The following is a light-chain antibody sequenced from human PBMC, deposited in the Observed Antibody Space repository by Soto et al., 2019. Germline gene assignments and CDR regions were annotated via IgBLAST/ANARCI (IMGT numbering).Light chain of an antibody. CDR2: EVS. CDR1: SSDVGAYGY. Sequence: QSALTQPASVSGSPGRSITVYCTGTSSDVGAYGYVSWYQQHPGKAPKLMIYEVSYRPSGVSNRFSGSKSGNAASLTISGLQAEDEADYYCSSYTTSSTVVFGGATKLTVL. V-gene: IGLV2-14*01. CDR3: SSYTTSSTVV. J-gene: IGLJ2*01.